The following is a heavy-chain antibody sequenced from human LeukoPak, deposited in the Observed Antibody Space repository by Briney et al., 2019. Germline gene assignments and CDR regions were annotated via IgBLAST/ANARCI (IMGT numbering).Heavy chain of an antibody. Sequence: ASVKVSCKASGYTFTNYYIHWVRQAPGQGLEWMGIINPGGRSTSYAQRFQGRVTMTRDTSTSTVYMELSSLRSEDTAVYYCAREIGPIQLHLWGSAFDYWGQGTLVTVSS. CDR2: INPGGRST. V-gene: IGHV1-46*01. J-gene: IGHJ4*02. CDR3: AREIGPIQLHLWGSAFDY. CDR1: GYTFTNYY. D-gene: IGHD5-24*01.